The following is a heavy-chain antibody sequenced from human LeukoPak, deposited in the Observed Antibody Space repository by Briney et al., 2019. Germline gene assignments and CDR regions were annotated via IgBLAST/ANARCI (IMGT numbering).Heavy chain of an antibody. J-gene: IGHJ6*02. CDR3: ARGSSGYAYYYYYGMDV. V-gene: IGHV4-34*01. D-gene: IGHD3-22*01. CDR1: GGSFSGYY. CDR2: INHSGST. Sequence: PSETLSLTCAVYGGSFSGYYWSWIRQPPGKGLEWIGEINHSGSTNYNPSLKSRVTISVGTSKNQFSLKLSSVTAADTAVYYCARGSSGYAYYYYYGMDVWGQGTTVTVSS.